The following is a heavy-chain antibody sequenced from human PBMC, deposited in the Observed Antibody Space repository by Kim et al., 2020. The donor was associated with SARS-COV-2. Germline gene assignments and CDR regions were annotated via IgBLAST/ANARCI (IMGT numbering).Heavy chain of an antibody. Sequence: GGSLRLSCAASGFTFNSYSKIWVRQAPGKGLEWVSTITDSIYIYYATSVKGRFTISRDNAKHSLYLQMNSLRAEDTAVYYCVREDRSGNYYGLDVWGQGTTVTVSS. CDR3: VREDRSGNYYGLDV. V-gene: IGHV3-21*01. CDR1: GFTFNSYS. J-gene: IGHJ6*02. CDR2: ITDSIYI.